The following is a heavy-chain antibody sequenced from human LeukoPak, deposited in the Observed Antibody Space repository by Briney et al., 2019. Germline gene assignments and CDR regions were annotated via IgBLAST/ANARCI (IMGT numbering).Heavy chain of an antibody. CDR2: TYYRSKWYS. CDR3: ATTYSSGWYFFEDWFDP. Sequence: SQTLSLTCAISGDSVSSNSAAWNWIRQSPSRGLEWLGRTYYRSKWYSDYAVSVKSRITINPDTSRNQFSLQLNSVTPEDTAVYYCATTYSSGWYFFEDWFDPWGQGTLVTVSS. J-gene: IGHJ5*02. V-gene: IGHV6-1*01. CDR1: GDSVSSNSAA. D-gene: IGHD6-19*01.